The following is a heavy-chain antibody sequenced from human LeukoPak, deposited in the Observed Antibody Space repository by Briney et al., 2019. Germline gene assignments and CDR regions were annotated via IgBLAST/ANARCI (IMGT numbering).Heavy chain of an antibody. CDR3: ASPLSYSSSPEVFDY. D-gene: IGHD6-6*01. V-gene: IGHV4-39*07. CDR1: GGSISSSSYY. CDR2: IYYSGST. J-gene: IGHJ4*02. Sequence: SETLSLTCTVSGGSISSSSYYWGWIRQPPGKGLEWIGSIYYSGSTYYNPSLKSRVTISVDTSKNQFSLKLSSVTAADTAVYYCASPLSYSSSPEVFDYWGQGTLVTVSS.